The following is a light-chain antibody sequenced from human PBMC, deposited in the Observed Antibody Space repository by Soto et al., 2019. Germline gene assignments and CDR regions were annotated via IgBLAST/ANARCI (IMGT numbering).Light chain of an antibody. Sequence: EIVLTQSPGTLSLSPGERATLSCRASQSVTSNYLAWYQQRPGQAPSLLIYGASTRATGIPDRFSGSGSGTDFTLTITSLDPEDFAVYYCQQYGSSSVTFGQGTKVEIE. J-gene: IGKJ1*01. CDR3: QQYGSSSVT. CDR1: QSVTSNY. V-gene: IGKV3-20*01. CDR2: GAS.